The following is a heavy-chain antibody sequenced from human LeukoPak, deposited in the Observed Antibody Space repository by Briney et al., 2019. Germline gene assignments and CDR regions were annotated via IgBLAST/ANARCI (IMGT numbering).Heavy chain of an antibody. J-gene: IGHJ3*02. CDR3: ARLNYGSGDLDAFDI. Sequence: SETLSLTCTVSGGSISSYYWSWIRQPPGKGLEWIGYIYYSGSTNYNPSLKSRVTISVDTSKNQFSLKLSSVTAADTAVYYCARLNYGSGDLDAFDIWGQGTMVTVSS. CDR2: IYYSGST. CDR1: GGSISSYY. D-gene: IGHD3-10*01. V-gene: IGHV4-59*01.